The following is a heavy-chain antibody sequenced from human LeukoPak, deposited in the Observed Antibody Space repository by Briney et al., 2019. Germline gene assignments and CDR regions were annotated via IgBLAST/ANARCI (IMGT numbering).Heavy chain of an antibody. V-gene: IGHV3-30*12. CDR2: ISYDGSNK. D-gene: IGHD2-2*01. J-gene: IGHJ4*02. CDR3: ARDWDCGSSTCYGALGY. Sequence: PGRSLRLSCAASGFTFSTFGMHWVRQAPGKGLEWVAVISYDGSNKYYADSVKGRFTISRDNSKNTLYLQMNSLRAEDTAVYYCARDWDCGSSTCYGALGYWGQGTLVTVSS. CDR1: GFTFSTFG.